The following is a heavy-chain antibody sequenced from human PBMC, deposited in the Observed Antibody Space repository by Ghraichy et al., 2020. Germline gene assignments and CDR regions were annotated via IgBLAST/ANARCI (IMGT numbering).Heavy chain of an antibody. V-gene: IGHV3-30*18. D-gene: IGHD2-2*01. CDR3: AKERLPAGHYYYAMDA. CDR2: MSHDGKTK. CDR1: GFCLSNYD. Sequence: GGSLRLSCAAFGFCLSNYDMHWVRQAPGKGLERVSVMSHDGKTKYYGGFVGGRFTITGDNSKNMLYLEMNSLRLEDTAVYYGAKERLPAGHYYYAMDAWGLGTPVIV. J-gene: IGHJ6*02.